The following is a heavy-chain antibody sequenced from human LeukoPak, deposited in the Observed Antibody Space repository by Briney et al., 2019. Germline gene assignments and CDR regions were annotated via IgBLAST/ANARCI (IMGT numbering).Heavy chain of an antibody. CDR2: ISGSGGST. D-gene: IGHD3-10*01. Sequence: GGSLRLSCAASGFTFSTYAMSWVRQAPGKGLEWVSGISGSGGSTYYADSVKGRFTISRDNSKNTLYLQMNSLRAEDTAVYYCAKFGLAGSGRYHDAFDIWGQETMVTVSS. CDR3: AKFGLAGSGRYHDAFDI. CDR1: GFTFSTYA. J-gene: IGHJ3*02. V-gene: IGHV3-23*01.